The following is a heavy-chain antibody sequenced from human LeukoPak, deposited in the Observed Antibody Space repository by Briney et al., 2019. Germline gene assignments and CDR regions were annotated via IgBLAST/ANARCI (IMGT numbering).Heavy chain of an antibody. D-gene: IGHD3-3*01. CDR3: ARHHEEIFGVVSWFDP. CDR1: GYSISSGYY. CDR2: IYHSESN. V-gene: IGHV4-38-2*01. J-gene: IGHJ5*02. Sequence: PSETLSLTCAAPGYSISSGYYSVWIRQPPVKGMEWIGSIYHSESNYYNPSLKSRVTISVDTSKNQFSLKLSSVTAADTAVYYCARHHEEIFGVVSWFDPWGQGTLVTVSS.